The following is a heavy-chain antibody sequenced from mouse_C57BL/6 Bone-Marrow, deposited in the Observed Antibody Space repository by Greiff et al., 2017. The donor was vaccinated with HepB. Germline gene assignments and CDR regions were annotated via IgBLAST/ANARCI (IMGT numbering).Heavy chain of an antibody. V-gene: IGHV1-76*01. CDR3: AREGYDYPWFAY. D-gene: IGHD2-4*01. J-gene: IGHJ3*01. CDR1: GYTFTDYY. CDR2: IYPGSGNT. Sequence: VHLVESGAELVRPGASVKLSCKASGYTFTDYYINWVKQRPGQGLEWIARIYPGSGNTYYNEKFKGKATLTAEKSSSTAYMQLSSLTSEDSAVYFCAREGYDYPWFAYWGQGTLVTVSA.